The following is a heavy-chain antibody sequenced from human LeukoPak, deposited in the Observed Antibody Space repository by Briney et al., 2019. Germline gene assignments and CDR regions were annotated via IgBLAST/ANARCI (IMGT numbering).Heavy chain of an antibody. J-gene: IGHJ4*02. V-gene: IGHV4-38-2*02. CDR3: ARDRGDGYDYFWDY. D-gene: IGHD5-12*01. CDR2: IYHSGST. Sequence: SETLSLTCTVSGYSISSGYYWGWIRQPPGKGLEWIGSIYHSGSTYYNPSLKSRVTISVDTSKNQFSLKLSSVTAADTAVYYCARDRGDGYDYFWDYWGQGTLVTVSS. CDR1: GYSISSGYY.